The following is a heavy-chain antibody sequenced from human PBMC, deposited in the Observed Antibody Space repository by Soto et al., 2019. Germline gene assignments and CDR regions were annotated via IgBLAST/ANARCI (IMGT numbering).Heavy chain of an antibody. J-gene: IGHJ5*02. D-gene: IGHD2-21*02. CDR2: ISYDGSNK. CDR1: GFTFSSYA. CDR3: AREGGNCGGDCYEWFDP. Sequence: QVQLVESGGGVVQPGRSLRLSCAASGFTFSSYAMHWVRQAPGKGLEWVAVISYDGSNKYYADSVKGRFTISRDNSKNTLYLQMNSLRDEDTAVYYCAREGGNCGGDCYEWFDPWGQGTLVTVSS. V-gene: IGHV3-30-3*01.